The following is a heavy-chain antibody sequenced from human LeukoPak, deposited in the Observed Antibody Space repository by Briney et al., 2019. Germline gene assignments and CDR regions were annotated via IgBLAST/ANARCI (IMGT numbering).Heavy chain of an antibody. D-gene: IGHD2-2*01. CDR1: GYTFTGYY. V-gene: IGHV1-2*02. CDR2: INPNSGGT. CDR3: ARDDQYCSSTGCPPGDYNWFDP. J-gene: IGHJ5*02. Sequence: ASVKVSCKASGYTFTGYYMHWVRQAPGQGLEWMGWINPNSGGTNYAQKFQGRVTMTRDTSISTAYMELSRLRSDDTAVYYCARDDQYCSSTGCPPGDYNWFDPWGQGTLVTVSS.